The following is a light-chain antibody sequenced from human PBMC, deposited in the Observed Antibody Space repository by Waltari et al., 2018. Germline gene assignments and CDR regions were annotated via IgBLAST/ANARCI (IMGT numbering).Light chain of an antibody. J-gene: IGKJ4*01. V-gene: IGKV1-39*01. CDR1: PNINKY. CDR2: ATS. Sequence: DIQMTQSPSSLSASVGDRVNITCRASPNINKYLNLYQQKPGKAPKYLIYATSTLESGVPSRFTGSGSGTDFTLTISSLQPEDFASYYCQQSYTTPLTFGGGTKVEVK. CDR3: QQSYTTPLT.